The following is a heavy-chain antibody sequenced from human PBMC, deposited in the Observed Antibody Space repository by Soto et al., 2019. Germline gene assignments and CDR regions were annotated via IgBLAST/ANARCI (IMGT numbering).Heavy chain of an antibody. CDR3: ARSAGWYEVNS. V-gene: IGHV4-4*02. D-gene: IGHD6-19*01. CDR1: GDSVSSPYY. Sequence: QVQLQESGPGLVKPSGTLSLTCAVSGDSVSSPYYWCWVRQPPGKGLEWIGEVFHTGTTSYNPSLRSRVTISMDKSNKQFSLDLSSVTAADTAVYYCARSAGWYEVNSWGPGTLVIVSS. J-gene: IGHJ4*02. CDR2: VFHTGTT.